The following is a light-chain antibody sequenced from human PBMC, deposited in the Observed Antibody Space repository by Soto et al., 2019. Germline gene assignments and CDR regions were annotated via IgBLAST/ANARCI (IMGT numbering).Light chain of an antibody. V-gene: IGKV1-5*03. CDR3: QHYNTYPWT. J-gene: IGKJ1*01. Sequence: DIQMTQSPSILSASVGDRVTITCRASQSISSWLAWYQQKPGKAPNLLIYKASHLENGVPSRFSGSGSGTEFTLTISSLQPGDFATYYCQHYNTYPWTFGHGTQVGIK. CDR2: KAS. CDR1: QSISSW.